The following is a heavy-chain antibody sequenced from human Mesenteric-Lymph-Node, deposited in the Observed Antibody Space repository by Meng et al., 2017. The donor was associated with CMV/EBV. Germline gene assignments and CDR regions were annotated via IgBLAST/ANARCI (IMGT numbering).Heavy chain of an antibody. CDR1: GFAFSTYA. Sequence: GESLKISCAASGFAFSTYAMAWVRQAPGKGLEWVSSISAGSDYIYYADSVKGRFTISRDNSKNTLYLQMNSLRAEDTAVYYCAKDSGSLGGGQGTLVTVSS. J-gene: IGHJ4*02. CDR2: ISAGSDYI. D-gene: IGHD3-16*01. CDR3: AKDSGSLG. V-gene: IGHV3-21*01.